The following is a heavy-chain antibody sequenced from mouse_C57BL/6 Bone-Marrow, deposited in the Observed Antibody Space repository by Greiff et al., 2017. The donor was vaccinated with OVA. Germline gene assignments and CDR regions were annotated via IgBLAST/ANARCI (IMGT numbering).Heavy chain of an antibody. J-gene: IGHJ1*03. D-gene: IGHD1-1*01. V-gene: IGHV14-2*01. CDR3: AFYYYGSSYWYFDV. Sequence: VQLQQSGAELVKPGASVKLSCTASGFNIKDYYMHWVKQRTEQGLEWIGRIDPEDGETKYAPQFQGKATITADTSSNTAYLQLSSLTSEDTAVYYCAFYYYGSSYWYFDVWGTGTTVTVSS. CDR1: GFNIKDYY. CDR2: IDPEDGET.